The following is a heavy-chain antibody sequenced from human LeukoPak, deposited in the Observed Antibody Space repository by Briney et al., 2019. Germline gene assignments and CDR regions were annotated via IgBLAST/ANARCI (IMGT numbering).Heavy chain of an antibody. V-gene: IGHV1-18*01. Sequence: ASVKVSCKASGYTFTSYGISWVRQAPGQGLEWMGWISAYNGNTNYAQKFQGRVTMTRDTSTSTVYMELSSLRSEDTAVYYCARDGAGDYFDYWGQGTLVTVSS. D-gene: IGHD3-10*01. CDR2: ISAYNGNT. CDR1: GYTFTSYG. CDR3: ARDGAGDYFDY. J-gene: IGHJ4*02.